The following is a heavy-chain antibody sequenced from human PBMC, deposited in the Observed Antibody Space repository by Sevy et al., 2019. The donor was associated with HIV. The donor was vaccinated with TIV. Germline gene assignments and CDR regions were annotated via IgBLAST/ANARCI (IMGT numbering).Heavy chain of an antibody. CDR3: ARGENDDEFFHY. V-gene: IGHV3-30*04. Sequence: GGSLRLSCTVSGFIFSNFAMHWVRQAPGKGLEWVAVTSYDGSHKYYADSVKGRFTVSRDNSRNIRSLEMSSLTRDDTAVYYCARGENDDEFFHYWGQGTLVTVSS. CDR2: TSYDGSHK. J-gene: IGHJ1*01. D-gene: IGHD1-26*01. CDR1: GFIFSNFA.